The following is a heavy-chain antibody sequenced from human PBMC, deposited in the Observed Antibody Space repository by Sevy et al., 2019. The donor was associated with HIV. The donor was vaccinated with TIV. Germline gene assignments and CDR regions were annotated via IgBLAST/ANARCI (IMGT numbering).Heavy chain of an antibody. V-gene: IGHV3-30*18. J-gene: IGHJ6*02. Sequence: GGSLRLSCVAPGFTFSTYDMHWVRQAPGKGLEWVAIISYDGSYRYYADSVRGRFSMSRDNSKNTMYLQMNGLSIEDTAVYYCAKNRPPGGSFFSRHGMDVWGRGTTVTVSS. CDR1: GFTFSTYD. CDR3: AKNRPPGGSFFSRHGMDV. CDR2: ISYDGSYR. D-gene: IGHD3-16*01.